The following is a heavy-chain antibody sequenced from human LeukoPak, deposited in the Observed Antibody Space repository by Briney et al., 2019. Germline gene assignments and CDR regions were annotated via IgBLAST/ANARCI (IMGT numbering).Heavy chain of an antibody. CDR3: ARVKPYYDFWSGYSYYYYMDV. J-gene: IGHJ6*03. Sequence: GASVKVSCKASGYTFTSYAMNWVRQAPGQGLEWMGWISAYNGNTNYAQKLQGRVTMTTDTSTSTAYMELRSLRSDDTAVYYCARVKPYYDFWSGYSYYYYMDVWGKGTTVTVSS. CDR1: GYTFTSYA. CDR2: ISAYNGNT. D-gene: IGHD3-3*01. V-gene: IGHV1-18*01.